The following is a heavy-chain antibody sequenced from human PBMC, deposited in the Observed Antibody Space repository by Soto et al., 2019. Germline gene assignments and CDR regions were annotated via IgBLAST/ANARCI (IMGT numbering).Heavy chain of an antibody. V-gene: IGHV4-31*03. CDR2: IYYSGST. CDR3: ASSIGYSSSWHGAFDI. J-gene: IGHJ3*02. D-gene: IGHD6-13*01. Sequence: SETLSLTCTVSGGSISCGGYYWSWIRQHPGKGLEWIGYIYYSGSTYYNPSLKSRVTISVDTSKNQFSLKLSSVTAADAAVYYCASSIGYSSSWHGAFDIWGQGTMVTVSS. CDR1: GGSISCGGYY.